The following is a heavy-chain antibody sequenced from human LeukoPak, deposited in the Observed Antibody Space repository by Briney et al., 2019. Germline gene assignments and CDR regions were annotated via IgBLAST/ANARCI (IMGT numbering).Heavy chain of an antibody. J-gene: IGHJ4*02. CDR2: IIDGGSST. D-gene: IGHD3-3*01. CDR1: GFTFSRNV. CDR3: ASTIFGVVIFDY. V-gene: IGHV3-23*01. Sequence: GGSLRLSCAASGFTFSRNVMSWVRQAPGKGLEWVSAIIDGGSSTYYADSVKGRFTISRDNSKNTLYLQMNSLRAEDTAVYYRASTIFGVVIFDYWGQGTLVTVSS.